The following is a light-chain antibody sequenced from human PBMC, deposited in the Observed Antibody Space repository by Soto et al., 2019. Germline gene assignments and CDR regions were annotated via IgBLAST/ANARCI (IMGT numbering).Light chain of an antibody. J-gene: IGLJ1*01. V-gene: IGLV1-47*01. Sequence: QSVLTQPPSASGTPGQRVTISCSGSSSNIGSNYVYWYQQLPGTAPKLLIYRNNQRPSGVPDRISGSKSGTSASLAISGLRSEDEADYYCAAWDDSLSGNYVFGPGTKLTVL. CDR1: SSNIGSNY. CDR3: AAWDDSLSGNYV. CDR2: RNN.